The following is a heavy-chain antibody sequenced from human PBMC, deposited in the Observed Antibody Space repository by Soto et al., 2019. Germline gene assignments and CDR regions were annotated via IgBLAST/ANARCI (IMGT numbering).Heavy chain of an antibody. CDR2: RYHSGST. J-gene: IGHJ4*02. Sequence: SETLSLTCTVSGDSISSYYWSWIRQPPGKGLEWIGYRYHSGSTNYNPSLKSRVTTSVDTSKNQFTLKLTSVTAADTAIYYCARKGSSSWYFDYWGQGTLVTVSS. D-gene: IGHD6-13*01. CDR3: ARKGSSSWYFDY. CDR1: GDSISSYY. V-gene: IGHV4-59*01.